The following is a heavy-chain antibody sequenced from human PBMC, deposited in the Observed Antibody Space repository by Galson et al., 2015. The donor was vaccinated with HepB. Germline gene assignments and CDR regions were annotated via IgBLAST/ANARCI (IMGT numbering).Heavy chain of an antibody. V-gene: IGHV3-30*18. CDR2: ISYDGSNK. D-gene: IGHD2-15*01. CDR1: GFTFSSYG. J-gene: IGHJ4*02. Sequence: SLRLSCAASGFTFSSYGMHWVRQAPGKGLEWVAVISYDGSNKYYADSVKGRFTISRDNSKNTLHLQMNSLRAEDTAVYYCAKSRRYCSGGSCLMYYFDYWGQGTLVTVSS. CDR3: AKSRRYCSGGSCLMYYFDY.